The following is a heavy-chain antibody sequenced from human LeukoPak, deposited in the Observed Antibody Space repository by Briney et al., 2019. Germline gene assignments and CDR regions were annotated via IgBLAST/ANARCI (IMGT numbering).Heavy chain of an antibody. J-gene: IGHJ6*02. CDR1: GGSISSYY. Sequence: PSETLSLTCTVSGGSISSYYWSWIRQPPGKGLEWIGYIYYSGSTNYNPSLKSRVTISVDTSKNQFSLKLSSVTAADTAVYYCARDSRGYYGMDVWGQGTTVTVSS. D-gene: IGHD2/OR15-2a*01. CDR3: ARDSRGYYGMDV. CDR2: IYYSGST. V-gene: IGHV4-59*01.